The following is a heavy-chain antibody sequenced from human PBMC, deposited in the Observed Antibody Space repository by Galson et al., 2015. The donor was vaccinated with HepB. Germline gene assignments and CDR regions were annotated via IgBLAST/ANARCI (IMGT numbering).Heavy chain of an antibody. CDR1: GFTFSGSA. Sequence: SLRLSCAGSGFTFSGSAMHWVRRSSGKGLEWIGRIGSNANNYATAYKASVKGRFTISRDDSKNTAYLQMNSLRTEDTAVYYCTRLGDLSGYSSCWGQGTLVTVSS. J-gene: IGHJ4*02. V-gene: IGHV3-73*01. D-gene: IGHD3-22*01. CDR3: TRLGDLSGYSSC. CDR2: IGSNANNYAT.